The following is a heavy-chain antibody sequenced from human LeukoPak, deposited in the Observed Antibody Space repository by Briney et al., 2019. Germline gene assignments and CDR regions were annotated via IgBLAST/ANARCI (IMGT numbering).Heavy chain of an antibody. V-gene: IGHV3-30-3*01. CDR3: ASYDTAMVRFDY. D-gene: IGHD5-18*01. CDR2: ISYDGSNK. Sequence: GGSLRLSCAASGFTFSSYAMHWVRQAPGKGLEWVAVISYDGSNKYYADSAKGRFTISRDNSKNTLYLQMNSLRAEDTAVYYCASYDTAMVRFDYWGQGTLVTVSS. J-gene: IGHJ4*02. CDR1: GFTFSSYA.